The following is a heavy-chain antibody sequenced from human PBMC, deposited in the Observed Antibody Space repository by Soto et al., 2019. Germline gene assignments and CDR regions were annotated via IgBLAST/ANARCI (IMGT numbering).Heavy chain of an antibody. CDR1: GFTFSSYA. CDR2: ISGSGDST. V-gene: IGHV3-23*01. D-gene: IGHD6-13*01. CDR3: ARTGPGTYFDY. J-gene: IGHJ4*02. Sequence: EVQLLDSGGGLVQPGGSLRLSCAASGFTFSSYAMNWVRQAPGKGLEWVSVISGSGDSTYYADSVKGRFTISRDNSKNTLYLQMYSLRAEDTAVYYCARTGPGTYFDYWGQGTLVTVSS.